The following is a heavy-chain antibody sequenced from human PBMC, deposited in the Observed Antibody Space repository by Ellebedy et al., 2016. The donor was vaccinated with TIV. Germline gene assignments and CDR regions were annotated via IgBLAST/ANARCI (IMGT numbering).Heavy chain of an antibody. CDR2: IYYSGST. Sequence: SETLSLTXTVSGGSISSSSYYWGWIRQPPGKGLEWIGSIYYSGSTYYNPSLKSRVTISVDTSKNQFSLKLSSVTAADTAVYYCARAPVWFGDNWFNPWGQGTLVTVSS. CDR3: ARAPVWFGDNWFNP. D-gene: IGHD3-10*01. CDR1: GGSISSSSYY. J-gene: IGHJ5*02. V-gene: IGHV4-39*07.